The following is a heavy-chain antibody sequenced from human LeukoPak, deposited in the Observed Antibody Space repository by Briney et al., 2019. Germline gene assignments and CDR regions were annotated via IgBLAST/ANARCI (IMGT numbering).Heavy chain of an antibody. CDR3: ARVYPSGSYDY. D-gene: IGHD1-26*01. Sequence: ASVKVSSKASGYTFTSYYMHWVRQAPGQGLEWRGIINPSGGSTSYAQKFQGRVTMTRDTSTSTVYMELSSLRSEDTAVYYCARVYPSGSYDYWGQGTLVTVSS. CDR1: GYTFTSYY. CDR2: INPSGGST. J-gene: IGHJ4*02. V-gene: IGHV1-46*01.